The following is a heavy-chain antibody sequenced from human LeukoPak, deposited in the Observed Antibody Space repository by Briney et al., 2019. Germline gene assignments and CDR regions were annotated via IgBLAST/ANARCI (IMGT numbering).Heavy chain of an antibody. V-gene: IGHV3-23*01. CDR1: GFTFSSSA. CDR3: AKERGYTYGYEFDY. D-gene: IGHD5-18*01. Sequence: GGSLRLSCAASGFTFSSSAMSWVRQAPGKGLEWVSAISGNGGSTYYADSVKGRFTISRDNSKNLLYLQLNSLRAEDTAIYYCAKERGYTYGYEFDYWGQGTLVTVSS. CDR2: ISGNGGST. J-gene: IGHJ4*02.